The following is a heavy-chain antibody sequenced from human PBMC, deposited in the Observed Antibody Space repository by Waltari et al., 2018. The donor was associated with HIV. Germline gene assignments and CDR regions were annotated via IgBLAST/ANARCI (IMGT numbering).Heavy chain of an antibody. CDR3: ARDRQPCDI. CDR1: GFTFSHYW. J-gene: IGHJ3*02. V-gene: IGHV3-74*01. Sequence: EVQVVESGGGLVQPGGSLRLSCAASGFTFSHYWMHWVRQAPGKWLVWVVRISGDGSSTVYAESVKGRFTICRDNAKNTLYLQMNSLRAEDTAVYYCARDRQPCDIWGQGTMVTVSS. D-gene: IGHD6-13*01. CDR2: ISGDGSST.